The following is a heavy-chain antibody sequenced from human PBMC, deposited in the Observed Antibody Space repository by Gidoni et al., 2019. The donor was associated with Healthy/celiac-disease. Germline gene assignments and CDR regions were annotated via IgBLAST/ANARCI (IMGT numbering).Heavy chain of an antibody. CDR2: IYYSGST. CDR3: ARLPRGVGFDY. CDR1: GVSISSSSYY. V-gene: IGHV4-39*01. J-gene: IGHJ4*02. Sequence: QLHLQQSAPGRLKLSETLSQACTAAGVSISSSSYYWGWIRQPPGKGLEWIGSIYYSGSTYYNPSLKSRVTISVDTSKNQFSLKLSSVTAADTAVYYCARLPRGVGFDYWGQGTLVTVSS. D-gene: IGHD2-15*01.